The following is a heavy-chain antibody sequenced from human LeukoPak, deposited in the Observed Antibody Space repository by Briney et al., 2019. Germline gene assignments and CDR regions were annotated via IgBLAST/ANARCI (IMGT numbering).Heavy chain of an antibody. D-gene: IGHD3-16*01. CDR3: AKRAFGGADF. J-gene: IGHJ4*02. Sequence: GGSLRLSCATSGFTFSTYDMHWVRQATGKSLEWVSGIGKTGDTYYLASVRGRFTITRENAQNSVYLHMNSLRVEDTAVYYCAKRAFGGADFWGQGTLVTVSS. CDR1: GFTFSTYD. V-gene: IGHV3-13*04. CDR2: IGKTGDT.